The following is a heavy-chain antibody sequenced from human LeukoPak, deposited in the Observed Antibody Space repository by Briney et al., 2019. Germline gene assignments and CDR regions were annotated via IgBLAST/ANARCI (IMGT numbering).Heavy chain of an antibody. CDR1: GGSISSGDYY. Sequence: SQTLSLTCTVSGGSISSGDYYWSWIRQPPGKGLEWIGHIYYSGSTYYNPSLKSRVTISVDTSKNQFSLKLSSVTAADTAVYYCARASTLYYYYYMDVWGKGTTVTVSS. D-gene: IGHD5/OR15-5a*01. V-gene: IGHV4-30-4*01. J-gene: IGHJ6*03. CDR2: IYYSGST. CDR3: ARASTLYYYYYMDV.